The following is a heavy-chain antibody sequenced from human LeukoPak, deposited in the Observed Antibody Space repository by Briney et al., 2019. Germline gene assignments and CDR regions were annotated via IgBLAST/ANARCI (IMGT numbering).Heavy chain of an antibody. CDR3: ARETRGHYYDSSGPDH. D-gene: IGHD3-22*01. Sequence: GGSLRLSCAASGFTFSSYVMSWVRQSPGRGLEWVSTISASGDSKYYADSVKGRFTISRDNAKNSLYLQMNSLRVEDMGVYYCARETRGHYYDSSGPDHWGQGTLVTVSS. V-gene: IGHV3-23*01. J-gene: IGHJ5*02. CDR2: ISASGDSK. CDR1: GFTFSSYV.